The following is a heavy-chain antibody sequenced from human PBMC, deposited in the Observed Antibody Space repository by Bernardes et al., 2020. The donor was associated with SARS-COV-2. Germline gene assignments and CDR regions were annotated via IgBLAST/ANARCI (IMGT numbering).Heavy chain of an antibody. D-gene: IGHD3-9*01. CDR3: ARGVELRYFDWLPHFDY. Sequence: SETLSLTCTVSGGSISSYYWSWIRQPPGKGLEWIGYIYYSGSTNYNPSLKSRVTISVDTSKNQFSLKLSSVTAADTAVYYCARGVELRYFDWLPHFDYWGQGTLVTVSS. V-gene: IGHV4-59*08. CDR1: GGSISSYY. CDR2: IYYSGST. J-gene: IGHJ4*02.